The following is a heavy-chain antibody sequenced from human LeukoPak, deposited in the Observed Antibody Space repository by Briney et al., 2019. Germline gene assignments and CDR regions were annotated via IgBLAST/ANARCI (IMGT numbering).Heavy chain of an antibody. CDR2: VSSYNGNT. CDR1: GYPFSSSG. CDR3: AREYYYGSGSFPYYYYYYYLDV. D-gene: IGHD3-10*01. Sequence: SVKVSCKASGYPFSSSGISWVRQAPGPGPGWVGWVSSYNGNTNYAQKLQGRVTMTTDTSTSTAYMELRSLRSDDTAVYYCAREYYYGSGSFPYYYYYYYLDVWGKGTTVTVSS. V-gene: IGHV1-18*01. J-gene: IGHJ6*03.